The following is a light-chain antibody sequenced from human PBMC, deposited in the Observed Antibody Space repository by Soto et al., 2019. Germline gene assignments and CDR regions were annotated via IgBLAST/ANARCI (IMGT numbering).Light chain of an antibody. V-gene: IGLV2-14*03. Sequence: QSALTQPASVSGSPGQSITISCTGTSSDVGGYNYVSWYQHHPGKAPKLMIYDVSNRPSGVSNRFSGSKSGNTASLIISGLQAEDEADYSCSSYASSSPFVFGTGTKVTVL. CDR3: SSYASSSPFV. CDR2: DVS. CDR1: SSDVGGYNY. J-gene: IGLJ1*01.